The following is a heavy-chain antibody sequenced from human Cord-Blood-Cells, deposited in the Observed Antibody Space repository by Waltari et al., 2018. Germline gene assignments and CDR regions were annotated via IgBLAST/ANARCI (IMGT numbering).Heavy chain of an antibody. J-gene: IGHJ4*02. CDR1: GGSFSGYY. D-gene: IGHD4-17*01. Sequence: QVQLQQWGAGLLKPSETLSLTCAVYGGSFSGYYWGWIRQPPGKGLEWIGEINHSGSTNYNPSLKSRVTISGDTSKNQCSRKLSSVTAADTAVYYCARGDGLRDYWGQGTLVTVSS. CDR2: INHSGST. V-gene: IGHV4-34*01. CDR3: ARGDGLRDY.